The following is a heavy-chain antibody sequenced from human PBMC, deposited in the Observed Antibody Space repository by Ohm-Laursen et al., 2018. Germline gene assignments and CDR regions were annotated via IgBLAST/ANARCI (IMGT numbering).Heavy chain of an antibody. Sequence: SETLSLTCPVSGGSISSSSYYWGWIRQPPGKGLEWIGSIYYSGSTHYNPSLKSRVTISVDTSKSQFSLKLRSVTAADTAVYYCARNTYSGSYYWYFDLWGRGTLVTVSS. D-gene: IGHD1-26*01. CDR2: IYYSGST. CDR3: ARNTYSGSYYWYFDL. V-gene: IGHV4-39*01. J-gene: IGHJ2*01. CDR1: GGSISSSSYY.